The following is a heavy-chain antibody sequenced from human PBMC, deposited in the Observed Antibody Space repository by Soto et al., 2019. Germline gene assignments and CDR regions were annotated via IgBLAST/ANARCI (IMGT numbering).Heavy chain of an antibody. D-gene: IGHD2-2*01. V-gene: IGHV1-8*01. CDR2: MNPNSGNT. CDR3: ARGPKLPIVVVPAAILSYYYYYMDV. Sequence: GASVKVSCKASGYTFTSYDINWVRQATGQGLERMGWMNPNSGNTGYAQKFQGRVTMTRNTSISTAYMELSSLRSEDTAVYYCARGPKLPIVVVPAAILSYYYYYMDVWGKGTTVTVSS. CDR1: GYTFTSYD. J-gene: IGHJ6*03.